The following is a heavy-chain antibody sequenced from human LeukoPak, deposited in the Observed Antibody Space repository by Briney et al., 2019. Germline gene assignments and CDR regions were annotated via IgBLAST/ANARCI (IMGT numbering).Heavy chain of an antibody. CDR1: GVSISSSNYY. D-gene: IGHD6-19*01. J-gene: IGHJ4*02. Sequence: SETLSLTCTVSGVSISSSNYYWGWIRQPPGKGLEWIGSIYYSGTTYYNPSLKSRVTISVDTSKNQFSLKLSSVTAADTAVYYCARRIAGSSGSGIDFWGQGTLVTVSS. V-gene: IGHV4-39*01. CDR3: ARRIAGSSGSGIDF. CDR2: IYYSGTT.